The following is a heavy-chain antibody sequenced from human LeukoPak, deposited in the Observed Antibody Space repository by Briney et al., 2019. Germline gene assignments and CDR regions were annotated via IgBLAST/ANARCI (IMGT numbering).Heavy chain of an antibody. Sequence: GGSLRLSCAASGVIFNNAWMSWVRQAPGRGLEWVGRIKSKRDGATTHYGAPVKGRFTISRDDSKNMLYLQMNSLKTEDTAVYYCTTNPDPDWGQGTLVAVSS. CDR2: IKSKRDGATT. V-gene: IGHV3-15*01. CDR1: GVIFNNAW. J-gene: IGHJ4*02. CDR3: TTNPDPD.